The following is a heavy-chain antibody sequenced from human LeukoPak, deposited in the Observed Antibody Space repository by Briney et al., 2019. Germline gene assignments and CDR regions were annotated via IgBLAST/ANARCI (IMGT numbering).Heavy chain of an antibody. V-gene: IGHV3-30*02. D-gene: IGHD1-26*01. J-gene: IGHJ4*02. CDR1: GYTFSSYG. Sequence: GGSLRLSCAASGYTFSSYGMHWVSQAPGKGLEWVAFIRYDGSNKYYADSVKGRFTISRDNSKNTLYLQMNSLRAEDTAVYYCAKDRRGSYTFDYWGQGTLVTVSS. CDR3: AKDRRGSYTFDY. CDR2: IRYDGSNK.